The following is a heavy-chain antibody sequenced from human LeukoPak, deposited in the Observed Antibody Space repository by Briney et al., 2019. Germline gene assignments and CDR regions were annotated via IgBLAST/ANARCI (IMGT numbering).Heavy chain of an antibody. D-gene: IGHD2-21*02. CDR3: ARGDVVRGVSWFDS. V-gene: IGHV5-51*01. J-gene: IGHJ5*01. Sequence: GESLKISCQGSGYTFTSYWIGWVRQMPVKGLEWMGSIYPGDSDTKYSPSFQGQVTISVDKSTNTAYLQWKSLKASDTAMYYCARGDVVRGVSWFDSWGQGTLVTVSS. CDR2: IYPGDSDT. CDR1: GYTFTSYW.